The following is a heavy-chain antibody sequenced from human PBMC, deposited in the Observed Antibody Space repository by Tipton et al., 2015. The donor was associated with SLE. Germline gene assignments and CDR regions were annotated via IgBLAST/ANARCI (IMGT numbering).Heavy chain of an antibody. J-gene: IGHJ3*02. CDR1: GFPFRNHA. CDR2: TWYDGSNE. CDR3: VKDSAYYGLDAFDI. V-gene: IGHV3-33*06. D-gene: IGHD3-10*01. Sequence: SLRLSCVASGFPFRNHAMHWVRQTPGKGLEWLAVTWYDGSNEYYADSVKGRFTISRDNSKNTLYLEMKSLRVEDTAVFYCVKDSAYYGLDAFDIWGQGTMVTVSS.